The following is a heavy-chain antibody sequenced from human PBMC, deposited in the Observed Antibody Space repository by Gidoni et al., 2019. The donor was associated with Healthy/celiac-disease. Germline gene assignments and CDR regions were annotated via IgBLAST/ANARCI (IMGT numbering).Heavy chain of an antibody. J-gene: IGHJ4*02. V-gene: IGHV3-21*01. CDR3: ARFAYYGSGRPPFDY. Sequence: EVQLVESGGGLVKPGGSLRLSCAASGFPFSRYSMNWVRQAPGKGLEWVSCISSSSSYIYYADSVKGRFTISRDNAKNSLYLQMNSLRAEDTAVYYCARFAYYGSGRPPFDYWGQGTLVTVSS. CDR1: GFPFSRYS. CDR2: ISSSSSYI. D-gene: IGHD3-10*01.